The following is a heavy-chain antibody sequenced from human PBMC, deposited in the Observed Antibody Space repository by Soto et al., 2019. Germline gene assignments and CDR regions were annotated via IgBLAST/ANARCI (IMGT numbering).Heavy chain of an antibody. D-gene: IGHD3-9*01. V-gene: IGHV2-5*02. CDR3: ELAYYDILTGHPGGTWFDP. J-gene: IGHJ5*02. CDR1: GFSLSTSGVG. Sequence: QITFKESGPTLVKPTQTLTLTCSFSGFSLSTSGVGVGWIRQPPGMALEWLALIYWDDDKRYSPSLKSRLTITKDSSKNQVVLTMTNMDPVDTATYYCELAYYDILTGHPGGTWFDPWGQGTLVTVSS. CDR2: IYWDDDK.